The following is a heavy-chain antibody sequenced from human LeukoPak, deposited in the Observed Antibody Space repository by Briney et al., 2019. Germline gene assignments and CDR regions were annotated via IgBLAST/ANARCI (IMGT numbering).Heavy chain of an antibody. D-gene: IGHD3-10*01. V-gene: IGHV3-64*01. CDR2: ISSNGGST. CDR3: ARVGGDY. CDR1: GFTFSSYA. J-gene: IGHJ4*02. Sequence: GGSLRLSCAASGFTFSSYAMHWVRQAPGKGLEYVSAISSNGGSTYYANSVKGRFTISRDNSKNTLYLQMNSLRAEDTAVYYCARVGGDYWGQGTLVTVSS.